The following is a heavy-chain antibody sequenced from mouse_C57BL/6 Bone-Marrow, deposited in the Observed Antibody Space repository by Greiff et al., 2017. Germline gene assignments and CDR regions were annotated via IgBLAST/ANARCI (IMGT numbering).Heavy chain of an antibody. CDR1: GYTFTSYW. Sequence: QVQLQQSGAELVKPGASVKMSCKASGYTFTSYWITWVKQRPGQGLEWIGDIYPGSGSTTYNEKFKSKATLTVDTSSSTAYMPLSSLTSEDSAVYYGARPYYSNYWYFDVWGTGTTVTVSS. V-gene: IGHV1-55*01. CDR2: IYPGSGST. D-gene: IGHD2-5*01. J-gene: IGHJ1*03. CDR3: ARPYYSNYWYFDV.